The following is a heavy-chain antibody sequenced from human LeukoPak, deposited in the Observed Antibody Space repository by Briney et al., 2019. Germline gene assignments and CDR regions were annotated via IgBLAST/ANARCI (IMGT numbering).Heavy chain of an antibody. D-gene: IGHD6-25*01. Sequence: PGRSLRLYCAASGFTFSSYGMHWVRQAPGKGLEWVAVIWYDGSNKYYADSVKGRFTISRDNSKNTLHLQMNSLRAEDTAVYYCEKGGIAAAGYYFDYWGQETLVTVPS. CDR1: GFTFSSYG. V-gene: IGHV3-33*01. CDR3: EKGGIAAAGYYFDY. J-gene: IGHJ4*02. CDR2: IWYDGSNK.